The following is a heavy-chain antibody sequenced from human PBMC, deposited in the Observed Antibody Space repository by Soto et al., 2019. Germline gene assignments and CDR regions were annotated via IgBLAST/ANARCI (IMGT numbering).Heavy chain of an antibody. CDR2: INPKNGDT. J-gene: IGHJ4*02. Sequence: ASVKVSCKASGYTFTGYYIHWVRQAPGQGLEWMGWINPKNGDTIFAQKFQGRVTMTRDTSTSTAYMELTSLRFDDTAVYYCARHSGYDYVFDYWGQGTLVTVSS. CDR3: ARHSGYDYVFDY. CDR1: GYTFTGYY. V-gene: IGHV1-2*02. D-gene: IGHD5-12*01.